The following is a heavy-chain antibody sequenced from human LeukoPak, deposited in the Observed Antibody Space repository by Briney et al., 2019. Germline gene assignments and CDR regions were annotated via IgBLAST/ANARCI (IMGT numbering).Heavy chain of an antibody. CDR2: TSRASSTI. CDR3: ARSYYSSSCPDY. CDR1: GLTFSNYS. V-gene: IGHV3-48*01. Sequence: GGSLRLSCAASGLTFSNYSMNWVRQAPGKGLEWVSYTSRASSTIYYADSVKGRFTISRDNAKNSLNLQVNSLRAEDTAVYYCARSYYSSSCPDYWGQGTLVTVSS. J-gene: IGHJ4*02. D-gene: IGHD6-13*01.